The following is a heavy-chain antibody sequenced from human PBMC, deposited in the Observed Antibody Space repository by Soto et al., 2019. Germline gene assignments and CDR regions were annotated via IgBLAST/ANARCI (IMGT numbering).Heavy chain of an antibody. Sequence: LRLSFAASGFTINNNYMSWVRQAPGKGLEWVSVIYGGGSTDYADSVKGRFTISRDNSKNTLYLQMNSLRAEDTATYYCARARDAYNFLYEPTWGQGTLVTVSS. D-gene: IGHD5-12*01. CDR1: GFTINNNY. V-gene: IGHV3-53*01. J-gene: IGHJ4*02. CDR2: IYGGGST. CDR3: ARARDAYNFLYEPT.